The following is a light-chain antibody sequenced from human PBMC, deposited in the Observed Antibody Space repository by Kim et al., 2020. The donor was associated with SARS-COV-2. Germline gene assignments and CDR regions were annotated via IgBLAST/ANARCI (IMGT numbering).Light chain of an antibody. CDR1: QCVSSY. CDR2: DAS. Sequence: LHPGRRATLSCRARQCVSSYLAWYQQKPGQAPRLLIYDASNRATGIPARFSGSGSGTDFTLTIGSLEPEDFAVYYCQQRGNWPLTFGGGTKVDIK. V-gene: IGKV3-11*01. CDR3: QQRGNWPLT. J-gene: IGKJ4*01.